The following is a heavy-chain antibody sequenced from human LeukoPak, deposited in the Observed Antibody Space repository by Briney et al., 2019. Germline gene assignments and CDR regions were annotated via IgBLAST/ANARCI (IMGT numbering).Heavy chain of an antibody. Sequence: GGSLRLSCAASGFTFSSYAMSWVRQAPGKGLEWVSAISGSGGSTYYADSVKGRFTISRDNSKNTLYLQMNSLRAEDTAVYYCAKDFGEVAYCGGDCYPLDYWGQGTLVTVSS. CDR3: AKDFGEVAYCGGDCYPLDY. CDR2: ISGSGGST. J-gene: IGHJ4*02. V-gene: IGHV3-23*01. CDR1: GFTFSSYA. D-gene: IGHD2-21*02.